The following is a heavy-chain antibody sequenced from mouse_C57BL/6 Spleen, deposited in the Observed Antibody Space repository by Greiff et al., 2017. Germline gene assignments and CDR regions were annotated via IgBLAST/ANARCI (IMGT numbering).Heavy chain of an antibody. CDR3: ARSETAQATRYAMDY. J-gene: IGHJ4*01. CDR2: IDPATGNT. D-gene: IGHD3-2*02. CDR1: GFNIKNTY. V-gene: IGHV14-3*01. Sequence: EVKLQQSVAELVRPGASVKLSCTASGFNIKNTYMHWVKQRPEQGLEWIGRIDPATGNTKYAPKFPGKATITADTSSNTAYLQLSSLTSEDTAIYYGARSETAQATRYAMDYWGQGTSVTVSS.